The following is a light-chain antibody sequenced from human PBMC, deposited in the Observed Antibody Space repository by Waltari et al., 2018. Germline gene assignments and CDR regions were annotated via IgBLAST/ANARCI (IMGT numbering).Light chain of an antibody. J-gene: IGKJ1*01. Sequence: EIVLTQSPGTLSLSPGERATLSCRASQSVSRALAWYQQNPGQAPRLLIYGASNRATGIPDRFSGRGSGTAFSLISSGLEPEDFAVYYCQHDVSLPVTFGQGTKVEIK. CDR1: QSVSRA. CDR3: QHDVSLPVT. CDR2: GAS. V-gene: IGKV3-20*01.